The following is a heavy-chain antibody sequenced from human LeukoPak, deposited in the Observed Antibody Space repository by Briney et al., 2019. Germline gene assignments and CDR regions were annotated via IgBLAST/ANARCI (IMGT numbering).Heavy chain of an antibody. CDR3: ARGGITIFGVVSYMDV. CDR1: GFTFDDYT. CDR2: INWNGGST. D-gene: IGHD3-3*01. V-gene: IGHV3-20*04. J-gene: IGHJ6*03. Sequence: PGRSLRLSCAASGFTFDDYTMHWVRHAPGKGLEWVSGINWNGGSTGYADSVKGRFTISRDNAKNSLYLQMNSLRAEDTALYYCARGGITIFGVVSYMDVWGKGTTVTVSS.